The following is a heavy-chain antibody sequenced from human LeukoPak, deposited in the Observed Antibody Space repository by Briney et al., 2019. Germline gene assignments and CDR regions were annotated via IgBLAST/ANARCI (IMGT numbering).Heavy chain of an antibody. D-gene: IGHD3-10*01. J-gene: IGHJ4*02. CDR3: AKITEYYYGSGSNFDY. CDR1: GFTFSSYA. V-gene: IGHV3-30*18. CDR2: ISYDGSNK. Sequence: GRSLRLSCAASGFTFSSYAMYWVRQTPGKGLEWVAGISYDGSNKYYTDSVKGRFTISRDNSNNMLYLQMSSLRAEDTAVYYCAKITEYYYGSGSNFDYWGQGTLVTVSS.